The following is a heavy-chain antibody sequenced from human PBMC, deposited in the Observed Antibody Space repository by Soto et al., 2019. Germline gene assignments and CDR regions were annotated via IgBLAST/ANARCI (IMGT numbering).Heavy chain of an antibody. D-gene: IGHD3-10*01. V-gene: IGHV4-31*03. Sequence: QVQLQESGPGQVKASQTLSLTCTVSGVSMSSGGYYWSWIRQHPGKGLEWLGYIYYSGSTYYNPSLKSRGIISVDTAKNQFSLKLSSVTAADTAVYYCASSFYGAGSYCLDYWGQGTLVTVSS. CDR2: IYYSGST. J-gene: IGHJ4*02. CDR1: GVSMSSGGYY. CDR3: ASSFYGAGSYCLDY.